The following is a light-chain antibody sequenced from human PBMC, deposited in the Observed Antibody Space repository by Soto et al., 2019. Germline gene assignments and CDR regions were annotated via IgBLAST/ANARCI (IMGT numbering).Light chain of an antibody. CDR2: DVS. J-gene: IGLJ2*01. V-gene: IGLV2-11*01. CDR3: CSYAVSYV. CDR1: SSDVGGYNY. Sequence: QSALTQPRSVSGSPGQSVTISCTGTSSDVGGYNYVSWYQQHPGKAPKLMIYDVSKRPSGVPDRFSGSKSGNTASLTISGLQAEDEADYYCCSYAVSYVFGGGTQLTVL.